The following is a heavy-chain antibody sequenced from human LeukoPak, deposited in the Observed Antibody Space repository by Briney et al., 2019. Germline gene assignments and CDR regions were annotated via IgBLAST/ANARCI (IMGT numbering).Heavy chain of an antibody. D-gene: IGHD5-18*01. V-gene: IGHV3-53*01. J-gene: IGHJ3*02. Sequence: ETLSLTCTVSGGSISSYYWSWIRQVPGKGLEWVSVIYSGGSTYYADSVKGRFTISRDNSKNTLYLQMNSLRAEDTAVYYCARDTAMATTGAFDIWGQGTMVTVSS. CDR3: ARDTAMATTGAFDI. CDR2: IYSGGST. CDR1: GGSISSYY.